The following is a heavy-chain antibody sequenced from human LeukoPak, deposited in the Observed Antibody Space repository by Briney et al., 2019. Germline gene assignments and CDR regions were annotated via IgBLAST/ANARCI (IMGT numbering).Heavy chain of an antibody. Sequence: ASVKVSCKASGYTFTSYDINWVRQATGQGLEWMGWMNPNSGNTGYAQKFQGRVTMTRNTSISTAYMELSSLRSEDTAVYYCARVFSAMVGDYYYYMDVWGKGTTVTVSS. CDR1: GYTFTSYD. V-gene: IGHV1-8*01. CDR3: ARVFSAMVGDYYYYMDV. J-gene: IGHJ6*03. D-gene: IGHD5-18*01. CDR2: MNPNSGNT.